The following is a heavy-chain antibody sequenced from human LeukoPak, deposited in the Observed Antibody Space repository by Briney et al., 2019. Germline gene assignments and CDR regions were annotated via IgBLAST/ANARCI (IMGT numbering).Heavy chain of an antibody. V-gene: IGHV4-59*12. CDR3: AREFGARFDY. CDR1: GGSISSYY. Sequence: SETLSLTCSVSGGSISSYYWSWIRQTPDKGLEWIGYIIYSGSTTYNPSLKSQVTISVDRSKNQFSLKLNSVTAADTAVYYCAREFGARFDYWGQGTLVTVSS. J-gene: IGHJ4*02. D-gene: IGHD3-10*01. CDR2: IIYSGST.